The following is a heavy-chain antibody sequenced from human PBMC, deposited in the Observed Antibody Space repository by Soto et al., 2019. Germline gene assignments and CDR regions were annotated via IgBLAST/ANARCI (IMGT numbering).Heavy chain of an antibody. CDR3: ARAPTYSSGLYGADY. CDR1: GYTFTSYG. D-gene: IGHD6-19*01. J-gene: IGHJ4*02. CDR2: ISVYNGNT. V-gene: IGHV1-18*04. Sequence: QVQLVQSGAEVKKPGASVKVSCKASGYTFTSYGISWVRQAPGQGLEWMGWISVYNGNTNYAQKIQGRVTMTTDTSTSTAYIELRSLRSDDTAVYYCARAPTYSSGLYGADYWGQGTLVTVSS.